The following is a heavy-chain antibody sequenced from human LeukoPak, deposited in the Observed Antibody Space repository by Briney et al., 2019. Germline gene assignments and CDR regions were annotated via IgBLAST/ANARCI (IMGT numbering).Heavy chain of an antibody. J-gene: IGHJ4*02. D-gene: IGHD1-7*01. V-gene: IGHV3-23*01. CDR3: AKPNWNYENTYYFDY. CDR1: GFTFSSYA. CDR2: ISGSGGST. Sequence: PGGSLRLSCAASGFTFSSYAMSWVRQAPGKGLEWVSAISGSGGSTYYAASVKGRFTISRDNSKNTLYLQMNSLRAEDTAVYYCAKPNWNYENTYYFDYWGQGTLVTVSS.